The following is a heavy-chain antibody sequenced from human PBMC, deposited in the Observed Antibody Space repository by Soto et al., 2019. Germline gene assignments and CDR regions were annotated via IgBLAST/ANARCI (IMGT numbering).Heavy chain of an antibody. D-gene: IGHD3-3*01. CDR1: GFTIEDFG. Sequence: GGSLRLSCAASGFTIEDFGMSWVRQVPGKGLEWVSGINWNGGSTAYADSVKGRFTISRDNAKNSLYLQMDNLRVEDTALYHCATCQNYDFWSGFSSWGQGALVTVSS. V-gene: IGHV3-20*01. CDR3: ATCQNYDFWSGFSS. CDR2: INWNGGST. J-gene: IGHJ5*02.